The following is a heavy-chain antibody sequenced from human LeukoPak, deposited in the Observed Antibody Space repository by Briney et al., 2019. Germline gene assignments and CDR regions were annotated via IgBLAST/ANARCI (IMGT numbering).Heavy chain of an antibody. D-gene: IGHD3-22*01. J-gene: IGHJ4*02. CDR1: GFTFSSYG. CDR3: AKTWAYYYDSSGYRPIDY. V-gene: IGHV3-30*02. CDR2: IRYDGSNK. Sequence: GGSLRLSCAASGFTFSSYGMHWVRQAPGKGLEWVAFIRYDGSNKYYADSVKGRFTISRDNSKNTLYLQMNSLRAEDTAVYYCAKTWAYYYDSSGYRPIDYWGQGTLVTVSS.